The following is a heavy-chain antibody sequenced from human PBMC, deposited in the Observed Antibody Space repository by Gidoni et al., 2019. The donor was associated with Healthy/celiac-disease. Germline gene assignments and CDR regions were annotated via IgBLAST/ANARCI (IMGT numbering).Heavy chain of an antibody. D-gene: IGHD3-22*01. Sequence: EVQLVESGGGLVQPGGSLRLSCAASGFTFSGYWMSWVRQAPGKGLEWVANINQDGSEKYYVDSVKGRFTISRDNAKTSLYLQMNSLRAEDTAVYYCARGGYYDSSGFEFDYWGQGTLVTVSS. CDR1: GFTFSGYW. CDR3: ARGGYYDSSGFEFDY. J-gene: IGHJ4*02. V-gene: IGHV3-7*04. CDR2: INQDGSEK.